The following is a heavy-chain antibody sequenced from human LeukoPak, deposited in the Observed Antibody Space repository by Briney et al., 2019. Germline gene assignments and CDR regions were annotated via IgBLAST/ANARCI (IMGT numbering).Heavy chain of an antibody. CDR2: IKRKSHGGAI. CDR3: TTLTIVVAGN. J-gene: IGHJ4*02. Sequence: GGSLRLSCAASGFTFSNARMGGGRQAPGKGLGGIAPIKRKSHGGAIDYAAPVKGRFSISRDDYTNTLYLQMNSLKSEDTAVYYCTTLTIVVAGNWGQGTLVTVSS. D-gene: IGHD6-19*01. V-gene: IGHV3-15*01. CDR1: GFTFSNAR.